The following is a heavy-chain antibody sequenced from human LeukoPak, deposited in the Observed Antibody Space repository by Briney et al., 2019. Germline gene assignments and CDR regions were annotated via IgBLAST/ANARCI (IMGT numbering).Heavy chain of an antibody. CDR1: GFTFSRYW. V-gene: IGHV3-7*05. J-gene: IGHJ4*02. CDR2: IKQDGSET. D-gene: IGHD1-1*01. Sequence: GGSLRLSCAASGFTFSRYWMSWVRQAPGKGLEWVANIKQDGSETYYVDSVKGRFSISRDNAKNSLYLQMNSLRAEDTAVYYCAKDLHNWNSVGVHWGQGTLVTVSS. CDR3: AKDLHNWNSVGVH.